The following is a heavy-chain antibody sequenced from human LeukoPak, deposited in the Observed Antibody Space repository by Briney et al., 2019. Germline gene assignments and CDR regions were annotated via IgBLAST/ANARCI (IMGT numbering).Heavy chain of an antibody. D-gene: IGHD6-19*01. CDR3: ASSVAGNCFDI. V-gene: IGHV4-38-2*01. CDR1: GYSISSGYY. J-gene: IGHJ3*02. CDR2: IYHSGST. Sequence: PSETLSLTCAVSGYSISSGYYWGWIRQPPGKGLEWIGSIYHSGSTYYNPSLKSRVTISVDTSKNQFSLKLSSVAAADTAVYYCASSVAGNCFDIWGQGTMVTVSS.